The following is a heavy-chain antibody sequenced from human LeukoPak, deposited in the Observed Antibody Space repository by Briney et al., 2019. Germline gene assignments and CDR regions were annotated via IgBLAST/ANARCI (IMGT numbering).Heavy chain of an antibody. V-gene: IGHV1-2*04. CDR2: INPNSGGT. Sequence: GASVKVSCKASGYTFTGYYMHWVRQAPGQGLEWMGWINPNSGGTNYAQKFQGWVTMTWDTSISTAYMELSRLRSDDTAVYYCARDQGGSRYYYYGMDVWGQGTTVTVSS. CDR3: ARDQGGSRYYYYGMDV. D-gene: IGHD2-15*01. J-gene: IGHJ6*02. CDR1: GYTFTGYY.